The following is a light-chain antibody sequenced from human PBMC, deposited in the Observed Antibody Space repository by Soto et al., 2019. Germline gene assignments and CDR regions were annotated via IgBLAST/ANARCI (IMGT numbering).Light chain of an antibody. Sequence: EIVLTQSPGTLSLSPGERATLSCRASQSVSSNYLAWYQQKPGQAPRLLIYGASSSATDIPDRCSGSGSGTDFTLTVSRLEPEDLALYYCQQHGPSPPWTFGQGTKVEIK. CDR3: QQHGPSPPWT. CDR1: QSVSSNY. CDR2: GAS. J-gene: IGKJ1*01. V-gene: IGKV3-20*01.